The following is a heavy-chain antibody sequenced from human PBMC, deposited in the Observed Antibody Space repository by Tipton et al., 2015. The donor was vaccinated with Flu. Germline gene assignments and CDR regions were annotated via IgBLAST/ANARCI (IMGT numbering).Heavy chain of an antibody. CDR2: VFYTGSP. CDR3: ARIQVGYYGSESYDS. Sequence: TLSLTCSVSGGSISSYYWSWIRQPPGKGLEWIGYVFYTGSPDYNPSLKSRVTISVDTSKNQFSLELISVTAADTAVYYLARIQVGYYGSESYDSWGQGMLVTVSS. J-gene: IGHJ4*02. CDR1: GGSISSYY. V-gene: IGHV4-59*07. D-gene: IGHD3-10*01.